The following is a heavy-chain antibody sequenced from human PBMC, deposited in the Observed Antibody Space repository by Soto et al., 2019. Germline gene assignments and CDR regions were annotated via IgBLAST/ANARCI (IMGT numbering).Heavy chain of an antibody. CDR1: GFSLRNPRMG. V-gene: IGHV2-26*01. Sequence: QVALKESGPVLVKPTETLTLTCTVSGFSLRNPRMGVGWIRQPPGKALDWLAHIFSNDEKSYSTSLKSRLTGSKDTSKSQVVLTMANMDPVDAATYYCARLRVGDDSDYVYDIWGQGTMVTVSS. D-gene: IGHD3-16*01. CDR3: ARLRVGDDSDYVYDI. J-gene: IGHJ3*02. CDR2: IFSNDEK.